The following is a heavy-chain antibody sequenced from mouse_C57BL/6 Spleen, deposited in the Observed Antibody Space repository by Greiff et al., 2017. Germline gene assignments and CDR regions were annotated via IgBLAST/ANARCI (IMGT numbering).Heavy chain of an antibody. D-gene: IGHD2-1*01. Sequence: VQLQQSGAELAKPGASVKLSCKASGYTFTSYWMDWVKQRPGQGLEWIGNIYPSDSETHYNQKFKDKATLTVDKSSSTAYMQLSSLTSEDSAVYYCARSPIYYGNYLGNAMDYWGQGTSVTVSS. CDR2: IYPSDSET. V-gene: IGHV1-61*01. J-gene: IGHJ4*01. CDR1: GYTFTSYW. CDR3: ARSPIYYGNYLGNAMDY.